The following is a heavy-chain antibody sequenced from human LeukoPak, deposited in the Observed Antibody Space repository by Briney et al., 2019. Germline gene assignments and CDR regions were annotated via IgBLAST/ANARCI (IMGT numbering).Heavy chain of an antibody. D-gene: IGHD5-18*01. V-gene: IGHV3-9*01. CDR1: GFTFSSYS. CDR3: AKEAGLWLYYFDY. CDR2: ISWNSGSI. Sequence: GGSLRLSCAASGFTFSSYSMNWVRQAPGKGLEWVSGISWNSGSIGYADSVKGRFTISRDNAKNSLYLQMNSLRAEDTALYYCAKEAGLWLYYFDYWGQGTLVTVSS. J-gene: IGHJ4*02.